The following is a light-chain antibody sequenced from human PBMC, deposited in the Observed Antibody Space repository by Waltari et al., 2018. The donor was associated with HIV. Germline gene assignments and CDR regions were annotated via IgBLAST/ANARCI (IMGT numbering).Light chain of an antibody. Sequence: VVMAQSPLSLSVTVGQPASISCRSSQSLVHSDGDTYFNWFHQRPGQSPRRLIYKVSNRDSGVPDRCSGSGSGTDFTLKISRVEAEDVGVYYCMQGTAWPYTFGRGTKLEI. CDR2: KVS. V-gene: IGKV2-30*02. CDR3: MQGTAWPYT. J-gene: IGKJ2*01. CDR1: QSLVHSDGDTY.